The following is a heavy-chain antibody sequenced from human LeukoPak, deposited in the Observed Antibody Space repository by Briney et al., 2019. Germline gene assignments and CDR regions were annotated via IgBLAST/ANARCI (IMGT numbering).Heavy chain of an antibody. J-gene: IGHJ4*02. Sequence: GESLKIYCKASGYSFSSYWIGWGRQMPGKGLEWMGTIYPGDSDTRYRPSFQGQVTISADKSISTAYLQWSSLKASDTAIYYCARLGFETYANRGFYYFDYWGQGALVTVSS. D-gene: IGHD2-8*01. CDR3: ARLGFETYANRGFYYFDY. V-gene: IGHV5-51*01. CDR2: IYPGDSDT. CDR1: GYSFSSYW.